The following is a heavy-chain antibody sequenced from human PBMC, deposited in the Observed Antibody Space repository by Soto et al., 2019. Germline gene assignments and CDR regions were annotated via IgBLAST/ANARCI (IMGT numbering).Heavy chain of an antibody. V-gene: IGHV1-69*01. CDR2: IIPMFGTP. J-gene: IGHJ3*02. CDR1: GGSVNSHA. D-gene: IGHD4-17*01. CDR3: ARSRNVAEFNDYGGNYHGFDI. Sequence: QVQLEQSGADVKKAGSSVKVSCKAFGGSVNSHAISWVRQAPGQGLEWMGGIIPMFGTPTYAQKFQAGVTISAEESTSTVYLDLSSLRSEDTAVYYCARSRNVAEFNDYGGNYHGFDIWGQGTMVTVSS.